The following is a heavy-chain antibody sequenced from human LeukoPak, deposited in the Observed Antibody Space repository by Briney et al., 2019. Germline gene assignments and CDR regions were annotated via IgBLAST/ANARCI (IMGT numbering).Heavy chain of an antibody. CDR3: ARDQGMGATTENAFDI. CDR1: GFTFSDAC. V-gene: IGHV3-15*01. Sequence: PGGSQRLSCAASGFTFSDACMSWVRQAPGKGLEWVGRIKSKTDDGTTDYAAPVKGRFTISRDNAKNSLYLQMNSLRAEDTAVYYCARDQGMGATTENAFDIWGQGTMVTVSS. CDR2: IKSKTDDGTT. D-gene: IGHD1-26*01. J-gene: IGHJ3*02.